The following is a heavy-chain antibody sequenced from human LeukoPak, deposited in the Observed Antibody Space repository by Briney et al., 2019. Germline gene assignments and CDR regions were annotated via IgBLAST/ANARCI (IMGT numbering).Heavy chain of an antibody. CDR3: AREATTGTRFVFDY. J-gene: IGHJ4*02. V-gene: IGHV1-46*01. Sequence: ASVKVSCKASVYTFTGYYIHWVRQAPGQGLEWMAIINPSGGSTSYAQKFQDRVTMTRDTSTSTVYMELSSLRSEDTAVYYCAREATTGTRFVFDYWGQGTLVTVSS. D-gene: IGHD6-13*01. CDR2: INPSGGST. CDR1: VYTFTGYY.